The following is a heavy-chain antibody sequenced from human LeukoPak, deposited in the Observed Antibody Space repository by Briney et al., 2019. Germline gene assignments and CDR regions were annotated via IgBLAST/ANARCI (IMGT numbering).Heavy chain of an antibody. V-gene: IGHV1-46*01. Sequence: ASVKVSCKASGYTFTSYYMHWVRQAPGQGLEWMGIINPSGGSTSYAQKFQGRVTMTRDMSTSTVYMELSSLRSEDTAVYYCARDRRSWNAFDIWGQGTMVTVSS. CDR2: INPSGGST. CDR3: ARDRRSWNAFDI. J-gene: IGHJ3*02. CDR1: GYTFTSYY. D-gene: IGHD2-15*01.